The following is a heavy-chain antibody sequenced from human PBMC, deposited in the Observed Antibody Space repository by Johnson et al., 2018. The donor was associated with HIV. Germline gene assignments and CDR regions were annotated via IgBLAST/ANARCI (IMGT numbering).Heavy chain of an antibody. V-gene: IGHV3-20*03. CDR1: GFTSDAYG. Sequence: LQLVESGGGVVRPGPSLSLSPSASGFTSDAYGMSAVRPAPGTALEWVSGINWNGDSTGYADSVKCRLTIPRDNSKNTLYLQMNSLRAEDTAVYYFARDIMADTALDPGFAFDIWGQGTMVTVSS. CDR2: INWNGDST. D-gene: IGHD3-16*01. CDR3: ARDIMADTALDPGFAFDI. J-gene: IGHJ3*02.